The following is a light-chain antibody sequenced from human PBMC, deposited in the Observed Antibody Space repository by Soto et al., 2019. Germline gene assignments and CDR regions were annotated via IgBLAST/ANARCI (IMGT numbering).Light chain of an antibody. CDR2: WAS. CDR1: QSVLYSSNNKNY. J-gene: IGKJ1*01. CDR3: QQYYSTPWT. V-gene: IGKV4-1*01. Sequence: DIVMTQSPDSLAVSLGERATINCKSSQSVLYSSNNKNYLAWYQQKPGQPPKLLIYWASTRESGVPDRFSGSGXGXXXXLXIXSXQAEDVAVYYCQQYYSTPWTFGQGTKVEIK.